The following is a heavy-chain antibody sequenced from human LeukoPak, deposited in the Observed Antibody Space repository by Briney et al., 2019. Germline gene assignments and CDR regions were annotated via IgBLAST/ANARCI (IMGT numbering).Heavy chain of an antibody. CDR3: ARNRRAAVAGRSKGWRFWFDP. V-gene: IGHV3-21*04. CDR1: GFTFSSYS. D-gene: IGHD6-19*01. CDR2: ISSSSSYI. J-gene: IGHJ5*02. Sequence: SGGSLRLSCAASGFTFSSYSMNWVRQAPGKGLEWVSSISSSSSYIYYADSVKGRFTISRDNAKNSLYLQMNSLRAEDTAVYYCARNRRAAVAGRSKGWRFWFDPWGQGTLVTVSS.